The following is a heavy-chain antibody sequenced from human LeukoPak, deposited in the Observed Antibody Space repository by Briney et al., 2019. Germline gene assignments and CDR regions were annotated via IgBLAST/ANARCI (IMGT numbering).Heavy chain of an antibody. CDR2: IYSGGST. J-gene: IGHJ4*02. D-gene: IGHD3-22*01. CDR1: GDSMSSSNY. CDR3: ARFYDSSGYSFDY. Sequence: ETLSLTCSVSGDSMSSSNYFWDWIRQSPGKGLEWVSVIYSGGSTYYADSVKGRFTISRDNSKNTLYLQMNSLRAEDTAVYYCARFYDSSGYSFDYWGQGTLVTVSS. V-gene: IGHV3-53*01.